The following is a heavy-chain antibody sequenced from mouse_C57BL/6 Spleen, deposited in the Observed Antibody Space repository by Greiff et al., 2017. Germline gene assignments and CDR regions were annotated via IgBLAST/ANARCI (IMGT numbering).Heavy chain of an antibody. Sequence: EVMLVASGGGLVKPGGSLKLSCAASGFTFSDYGMHWVRQAPEKGLEWVASISSGSSPIYYADTVKGRFTISRDNAKNTLVLQMTSLRSEDTAMYYCARAVVATGGGYGGQGTTLTVSS. CDR2: ISSGSSPI. CDR3: ARAVVATGGGY. D-gene: IGHD1-1*01. CDR1: GFTFSDYG. V-gene: IGHV5-17*01. J-gene: IGHJ2*01.